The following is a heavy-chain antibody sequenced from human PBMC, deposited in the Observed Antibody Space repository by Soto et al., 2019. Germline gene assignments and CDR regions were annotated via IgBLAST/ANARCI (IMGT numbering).Heavy chain of an antibody. CDR3: AREGYSGYDFGFDP. V-gene: IGHV3-53*01. CDR1: GFTVSSNY. Sequence: ESGGGLIQPGGSLRLSCAASGFTVSSNYMSWVRQAPGKGLEWVSVIYSGGSTYYADSVKGRFTISRDNSKNTLYLQMNSLRAEDTAVYYCAREGYSGYDFGFDPWGQGTLVTVSS. D-gene: IGHD5-12*01. J-gene: IGHJ5*02. CDR2: IYSGGST.